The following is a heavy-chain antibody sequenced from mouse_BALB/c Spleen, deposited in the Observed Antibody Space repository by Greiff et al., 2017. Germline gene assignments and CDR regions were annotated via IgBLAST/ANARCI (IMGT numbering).Heavy chain of an antibody. CDR3: ANLGDFDY. D-gene: IGHD3-1*01. V-gene: IGHV5-17*02. CDR2: ISSGSSTI. Sequence: EVHLVESGGGLVQPGGSRKLSCAASGFTFSSFGMHWVRQAPEKGLEWVAYISSGSSTIYYADTVKGRFTISRDNPKNTLFLQMTSLRSEDTAMYYCANLGDFDYWGQGTTLTVSS. CDR1: GFTFSSFG. J-gene: IGHJ2*01.